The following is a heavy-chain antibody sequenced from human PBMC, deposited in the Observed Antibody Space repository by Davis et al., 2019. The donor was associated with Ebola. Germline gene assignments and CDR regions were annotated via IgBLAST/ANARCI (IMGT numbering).Heavy chain of an antibody. J-gene: IGHJ4*02. CDR2: INSDGTSS. V-gene: IGHV3-74*01. D-gene: IGHD4-23*01. Sequence: HTGGSLRLSCKGSGYTFSSFWMNWVRHAPGKGLEWVSRINSDGTSSNYTDVVRGRFTVSRDNAKNTLYLQMNSLRVEDTAVYFCARGGAVALDWGPGTLVTVSS. CDR3: ARGGAVALD. CDR1: GYTFSSFW.